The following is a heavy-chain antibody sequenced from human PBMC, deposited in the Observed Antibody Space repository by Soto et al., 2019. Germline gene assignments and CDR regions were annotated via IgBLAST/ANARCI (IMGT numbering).Heavy chain of an antibody. CDR3: ASGQGYVYVWGSYRYGNWFDP. CDR1: GYTFTGYY. D-gene: IGHD3-16*02. CDR2: INPNSGGT. Sequence: GASVKVSCKASGYTFTGYYMHWVRQAPGQGLERMGWINPNSGGTNYAQKFRGRVTMTRDTSISTAYMELSRLRTEDTAEYYCASGQGYVYVWGSYRYGNWFDPWGQGTLVTVSS. J-gene: IGHJ5*02. V-gene: IGHV1-2*02.